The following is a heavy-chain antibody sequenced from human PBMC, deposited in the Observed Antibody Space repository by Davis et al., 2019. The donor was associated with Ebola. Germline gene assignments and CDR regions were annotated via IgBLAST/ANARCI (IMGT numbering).Heavy chain of an antibody. D-gene: IGHD3-9*01. CDR1: GFTFSSYP. J-gene: IGHJ4*02. CDR2: ITIGGDT. CDR3: AKFEYYHVSPGLYNSLDF. V-gene: IGHV3-23*01. Sequence: GESLKISCATSGFTFSSYPMTWVRQASGKGLEWVSTITIGGDTYYADSVKGRFTVSRDKSSNTLFLQMHSLRVEDTAVYYCAKFEYYHVSPGLYNSLDFWGRGTLVTVSS.